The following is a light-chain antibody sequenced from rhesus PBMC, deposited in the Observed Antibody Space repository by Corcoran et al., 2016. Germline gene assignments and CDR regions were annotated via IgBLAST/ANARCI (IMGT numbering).Light chain of an antibody. V-gene: IGKV1-25*02. Sequence: DIQMTQSPSSLSASVGDRVTITCRASQGISNYLAWYQQKPGETPKLLIYAASGLQSGIPSRFSGSGSGPDVTLTISSLQSEDFATYYCQHYYSTPYSFGQGTKVEIK. J-gene: IGKJ2*01. CDR3: QHYYSTPYS. CDR1: QGISNY. CDR2: AAS.